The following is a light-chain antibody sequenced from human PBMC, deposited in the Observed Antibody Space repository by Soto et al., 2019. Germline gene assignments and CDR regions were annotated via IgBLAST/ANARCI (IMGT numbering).Light chain of an antibody. CDR1: QSISTG. V-gene: IGKV1-5*03. CDR2: KAS. Sequence: DIQMTQSPSTLSASVGDRVTITCRASQSISTGLAWYQQKPGKAPKLLIYKASSLEGGVPSRFSGSGSGTAFHITINSLQPDDFATYYCQQYNTYPLTFGGGTTVEIK. CDR3: QQYNTYPLT. J-gene: IGKJ4*01.